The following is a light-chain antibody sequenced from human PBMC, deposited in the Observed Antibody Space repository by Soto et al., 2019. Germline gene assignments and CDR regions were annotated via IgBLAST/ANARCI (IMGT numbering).Light chain of an antibody. J-gene: IGKJ2*01. V-gene: IGKV4-1*01. Sequence: DIVMTESPDSLAVSLGEKATINCKSSQSILYSPNNKNYLAWYQQKPGQPPKLLIYWASTRESGVPDRFSGSGSGTAFTLTISSLQAEDVAVYYCHQYYSGPQTFGQGTKLEIK. CDR1: QSILYSPNNKNY. CDR2: WAS. CDR3: HQYYSGPQT.